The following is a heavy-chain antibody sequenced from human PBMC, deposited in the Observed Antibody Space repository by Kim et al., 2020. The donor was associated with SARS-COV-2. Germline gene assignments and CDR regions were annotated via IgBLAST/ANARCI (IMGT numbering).Heavy chain of an antibody. J-gene: IGHJ5*02. V-gene: IGHV1-69*01. D-gene: IGHD3-22*01. CDR1: GGTFSSYA. Sequence: VKVSCKASGGTFSSYAISWVRQAPGQGLEWMGGIIPIFGTANYAQKFQGRVTITADESTSTAYMELSSLRSEDTAVYYCASCFYYDSSEPYNWFDPWGQGTLVTVSS. CDR3: ASCFYYDSSEPYNWFDP. CDR2: IIPIFGTA.